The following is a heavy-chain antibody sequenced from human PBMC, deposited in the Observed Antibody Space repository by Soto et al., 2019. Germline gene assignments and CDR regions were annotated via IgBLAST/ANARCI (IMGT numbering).Heavy chain of an antibody. D-gene: IGHD6-6*01. Sequence: QVQLEESGGGGVQPGTSLRLSCEASGFTFSSYPMYWVHQAPGKGLQWVALISYDGSNKYYADSVKGRFTISRDNSKNTLYLQMNSLTDGDTAVYYCARGGAVRPFFDYWGQGTLLTVSS. CDR1: GFTFSSYP. CDR3: ARGGAVRPFFDY. CDR2: ISYDGSNK. J-gene: IGHJ4*02. V-gene: IGHV3-30-3*01.